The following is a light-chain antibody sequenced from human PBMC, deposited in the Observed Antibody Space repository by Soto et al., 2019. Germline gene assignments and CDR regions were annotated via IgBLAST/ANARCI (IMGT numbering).Light chain of an antibody. CDR1: QGIRSA. V-gene: IGKV1-6*01. CDR2: AAS. Sequence: SSLSASVGDRVPITCRTSQGIRSALGWYQQKPGKVPKLLIYAASTLQSGVPSRFSGSGSGRDFTLTISSLQPEDFATYYCLLDYAYFWAFGQGTKV. J-gene: IGKJ1*01. CDR3: LLDYAYFWA.